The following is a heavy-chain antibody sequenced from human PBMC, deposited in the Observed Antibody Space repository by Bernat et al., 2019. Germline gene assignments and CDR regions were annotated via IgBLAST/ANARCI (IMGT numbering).Heavy chain of an antibody. CDR3: AREPYYGSGSYYDF. D-gene: IGHD3-10*01. Sequence: QVQLQESGPGLVKPSQTLSLTCTVSGGSISSGGYYWSWIRQHPGKGLEWIGYISHSGNTYYDPSLKSRVTISLDRSKNQFSLKLSSVTAADTAVYYCAREPYYGSGSYYDFWGQGTLVTVSS. V-gene: IGHV4-31*03. CDR2: ISHSGNT. J-gene: IGHJ4*02. CDR1: GGSISSGGYY.